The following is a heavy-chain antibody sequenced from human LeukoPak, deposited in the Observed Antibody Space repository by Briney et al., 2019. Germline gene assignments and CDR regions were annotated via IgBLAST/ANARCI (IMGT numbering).Heavy chain of an antibody. V-gene: IGHV3-21*01. D-gene: IGHD3-22*01. Sequence: KTGGSLRLSCAASGFTFSSYSMNWVRQAPGKGLEWVSSISSSSSYIYYADSVKGRFTISRDNAKNSLYLQMNSLRAEDTAVYYCARDRHGSSGYRLYYYYMDVWGKGTTVTVSS. CDR2: ISSSSSYI. CDR1: GFTFSSYS. J-gene: IGHJ6*03. CDR3: ARDRHGSSGYRLYYYYMDV.